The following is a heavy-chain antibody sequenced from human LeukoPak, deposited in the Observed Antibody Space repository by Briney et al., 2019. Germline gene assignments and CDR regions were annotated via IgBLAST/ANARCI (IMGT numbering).Heavy chain of an antibody. Sequence: GGSLRLSCVTSGFTFSSYGMHWVRQAPGKGLEWVAFIRYDESNKYYADSVKGRFTISRDNSKNTLYLQMNSLRAEDTAVYYCAKGDKSGYWGQGTLITVSS. CDR3: AKGDKSGY. V-gene: IGHV3-30*02. CDR2: IRYDESNK. D-gene: IGHD3-10*01. J-gene: IGHJ4*02. CDR1: GFTFSSYG.